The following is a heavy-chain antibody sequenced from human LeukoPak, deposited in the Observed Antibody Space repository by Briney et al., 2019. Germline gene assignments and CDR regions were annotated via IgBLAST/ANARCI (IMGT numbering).Heavy chain of an antibody. CDR1: GYSISSTNW. D-gene: IGHD3-10*01. CDR3: ARVWFGGYAMDV. CDR2: IYYSGRT. J-gene: IGHJ6*02. V-gene: IGHV4-28*03. Sequence: SETLSLTCAVSGYSISSTNWWGWIRQPPGKGLEWIGYIYYSGRTSYNPSLQSRVTMSVDMSKNQFSLKLSSVTAVDTAVYYCARVWFGGYAMDVWGQGTAVTVSS.